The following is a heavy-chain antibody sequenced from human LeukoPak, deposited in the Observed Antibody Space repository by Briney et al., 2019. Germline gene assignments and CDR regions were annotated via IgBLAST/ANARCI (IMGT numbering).Heavy chain of an antibody. CDR3: ARAVGYNPVFDY. CDR1: DGSMSSYY. Sequence: PSETLSLTCTVSDGSMSSYYWSWIRQPAGKGLEWIGRIHPSGSTNYNPSLKSQVTMSVDTSKNQFSLKLNSVTAADTAVYYCARAVGYNPVFDYWGQGTLVTVSS. V-gene: IGHV4-4*07. D-gene: IGHD5-18*01. CDR2: IHPSGST. J-gene: IGHJ4*02.